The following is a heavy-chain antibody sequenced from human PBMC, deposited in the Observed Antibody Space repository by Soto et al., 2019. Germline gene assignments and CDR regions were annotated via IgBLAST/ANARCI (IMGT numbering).Heavy chain of an antibody. CDR1: GFTFSDYN. D-gene: IGHD1-26*01. Sequence: PGGSLRLSCVASGFTFSDYNMNWVRQAPGKGLEWVSFISGRSNTIYYADSVKGRFTISRDNAKNSLYLLMNSLRAEDTAVYYCIRDGLYSGIHLCDYWGQGTLVTVSS. J-gene: IGHJ4*02. CDR3: IRDGLYSGIHLCDY. V-gene: IGHV3-48*01. CDR2: ISGRSNTI.